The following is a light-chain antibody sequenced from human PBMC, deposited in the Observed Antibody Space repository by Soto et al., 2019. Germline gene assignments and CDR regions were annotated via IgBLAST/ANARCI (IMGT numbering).Light chain of an antibody. V-gene: IGLV2-14*01. CDR1: SSDVGGYNY. J-gene: IGLJ1*01. Sequence: QSALTQPPSASGSPGQSVTISCTGTSSDVGGYNYVSWYQQHPGKAPKLMIYDVSNRPSGVSNRFSGSKSGNTASLTISGRQAADEADYYCCTYTSTSTLEVFGTGTKLTVL. CDR2: DVS. CDR3: CTYTSTSTLEV.